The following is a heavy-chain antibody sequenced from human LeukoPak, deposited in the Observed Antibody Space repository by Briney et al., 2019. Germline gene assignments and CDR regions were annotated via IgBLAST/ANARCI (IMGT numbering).Heavy chain of an antibody. Sequence: PGRSLRLSCAASGFIDDFAMHWVRQAPGKGLEWVSGITWNGGTIDYADSVEGRFTISRDNAKNSLYLQMNSLRAEDTALYYCATRYASGPIADYWGQGTLVTVSS. CDR2: ITWNGGTI. J-gene: IGHJ4*02. D-gene: IGHD3-10*01. CDR3: ATRYASGPIADY. CDR1: GFIDDFA. V-gene: IGHV3-9*01.